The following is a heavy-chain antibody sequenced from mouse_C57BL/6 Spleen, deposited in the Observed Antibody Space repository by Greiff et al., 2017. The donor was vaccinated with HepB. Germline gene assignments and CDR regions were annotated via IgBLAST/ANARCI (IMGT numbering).Heavy chain of an antibody. CDR2: ISSGSSTI. D-gene: IGHD2-1*01. CDR3: ASNYDYAMDY. CDR1: GFTFSDYG. Sequence: EVNVVESGGGLVKPGGSLKLSCAASGFTFSDYGMHWVRQAPEKGLEWVAYISSGSSTIYYADTVKGRFTISRDNAKNTLFLQMTSLRSEDTAMYYCASNYDYAMDYWGQGTSVTVSS. V-gene: IGHV5-17*01. J-gene: IGHJ4*01.